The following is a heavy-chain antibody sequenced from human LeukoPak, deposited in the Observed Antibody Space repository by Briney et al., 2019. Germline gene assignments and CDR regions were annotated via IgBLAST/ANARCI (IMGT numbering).Heavy chain of an antibody. V-gene: IGHV4-61*02. J-gene: IGHJ2*01. CDR2: IHTSGST. CDR1: GGSNSSGSYY. Sequence: PSETLSLTCTVSGGSNSSGSYYWSWIRQPAGKGLEWIGRIHTSGSTNYNPSLKSRVTISVDTSKNQFSLKLSSVTAADTAVYYCARKVVPAAFNWYFDLWGRGTLVTVSS. CDR3: ARKVVPAAFNWYFDL. D-gene: IGHD2-2*01.